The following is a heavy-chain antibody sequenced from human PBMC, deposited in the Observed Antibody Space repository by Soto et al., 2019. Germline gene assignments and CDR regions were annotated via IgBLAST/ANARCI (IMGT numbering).Heavy chain of an antibody. CDR2: SRNKAKSYTT. V-gene: IGHV3-72*01. Sequence: EEQLVESGGGLVQPGGSLTLSCAASGFTFSDYYMEWVRQAPGKGLEWVARSRNKAKSYTTDYAASVKGRFTISRDLSKNSLYLQMNNLKTEATAVYYCSKLEGGWGQGTLVTVSS. D-gene: IGHD3-3*01. CDR3: SKLEGG. J-gene: IGHJ4*02. CDR1: GFTFSDYY.